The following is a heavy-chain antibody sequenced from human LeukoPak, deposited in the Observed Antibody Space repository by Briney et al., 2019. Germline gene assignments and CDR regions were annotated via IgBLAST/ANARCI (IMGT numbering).Heavy chain of an antibody. D-gene: IGHD2-8*02. CDR3: ARHTDGNDSDAFDI. J-gene: IGHJ3*02. CDR1: GYSFTKYW. V-gene: IGHV5-51*01. CDR2: IYPDYSET. Sequence: GESLKISCKGFGYSFTKYWIGWARPMPGKGLEWMGIIYPDYSETTYSPSFQGQVTMSVDKSINTAYLQWNSLRASDTAMYYCARHTDGNDSDAFDIWGQGTMVAVSS.